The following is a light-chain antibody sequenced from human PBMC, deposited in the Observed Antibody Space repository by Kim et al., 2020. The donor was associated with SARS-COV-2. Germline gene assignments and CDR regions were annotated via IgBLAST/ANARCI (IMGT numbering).Light chain of an antibody. CDR3: QQYGTSPPIT. V-gene: IGKV3-20*01. Sequence: DMVLTQSPGTLYLSPGERATLSCRASQSVSSNYLAWYQQKPGQAPSLLIYGASSRATGIPDRFSGSGSGTDFTLTISRLEPEDSAVYYCQQYGTSPPITFGRGTRMEIK. CDR1: QSVSSNY. CDR2: GAS. J-gene: IGKJ5*01.